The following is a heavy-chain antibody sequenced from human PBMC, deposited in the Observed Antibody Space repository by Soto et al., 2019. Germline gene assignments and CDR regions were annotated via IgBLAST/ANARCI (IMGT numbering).Heavy chain of an antibody. V-gene: IGHV1-3*01. CDR1: GYTFTSYG. CDR3: WVLGQCFNFDF. J-gene: IGHJ4*02. D-gene: IGHD6-19*01. Sequence: ASVKVSCKASGYTFTSYGIHWVRQAPGQRLEWMGWINVDNGNTKYSQKLQGRLTITRETSATTAYMDLSSLRSEDTAVYYCWVLGQCFNFDFWGQGTPVTVSS. CDR2: INVDNGNT.